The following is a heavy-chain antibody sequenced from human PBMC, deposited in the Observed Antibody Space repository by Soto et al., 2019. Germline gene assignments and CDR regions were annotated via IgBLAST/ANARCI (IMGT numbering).Heavy chain of an antibody. CDR2: ISAHNGNT. V-gene: IGHV1-18*01. CDR3: ARDLAAGMIDY. J-gene: IGHJ4*02. Sequence: QVQLVQSGAEVKKPGASVKVSCRASGYTFTSYGISWVRQAPGQGLEWMGWISAHNGNTKYAQKVQGRVTMTTDTSTSTAYMELRSLRPDDTAVYYCARDLAAGMIDYWGQGTLVTVSS. CDR1: GYTFTSYG. D-gene: IGHD6-13*01.